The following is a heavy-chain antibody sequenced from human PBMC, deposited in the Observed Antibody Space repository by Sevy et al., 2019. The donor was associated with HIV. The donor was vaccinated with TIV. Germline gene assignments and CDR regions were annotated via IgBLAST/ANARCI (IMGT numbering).Heavy chain of an antibody. CDR3: AMPRITPQGHYYYYAMDV. Sequence: GGSLRLSCAASGFTFSSYAMSWVRQAPGKGLEWVSAISGGGGSTYYADSVKGRFTISRDNFKNTLYLQMNYLRAEDTAVYYWAMPRITPQGHYYYYAMDVWGQGTTVTVSS. CDR1: GFTFSSYA. J-gene: IGHJ6*02. D-gene: IGHD2-2*01. V-gene: IGHV3-23*01. CDR2: ISGGGGST.